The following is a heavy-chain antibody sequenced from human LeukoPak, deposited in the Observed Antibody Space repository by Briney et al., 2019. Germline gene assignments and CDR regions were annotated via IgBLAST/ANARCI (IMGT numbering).Heavy chain of an antibody. J-gene: IGHJ4*02. Sequence: GGSLRLSCAASGLTVSSNYMSWVRQAPGKGLEWVSAISGGGGNTYYADSVKGRFTISRDNSKNVLYLHMNSLRAEDTAIYYCARSIPYGTTWYGRSDYWGQGTLVTVSS. V-gene: IGHV3-23*01. CDR1: GLTVSSNY. CDR3: ARSIPYGTTWYGRSDY. CDR2: ISGGGGNT. D-gene: IGHD6-13*01.